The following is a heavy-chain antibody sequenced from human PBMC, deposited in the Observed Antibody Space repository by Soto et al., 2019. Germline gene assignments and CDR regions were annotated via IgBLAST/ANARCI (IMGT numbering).Heavy chain of an antibody. CDR3: AREGGEMITFGGVIGGWFDP. J-gene: IGHJ5*02. V-gene: IGHV4-59*01. CDR1: GGSISSYY. D-gene: IGHD3-16*02. CDR2: IYYSGST. Sequence: SETLSLTCTVSGGSISSYYWSWIRQPPGKGLEWIGYIYYSGSTNYNPSLKSRVTISVDTSKNQFSLKLSSVTAADTAVYYCAREGGEMITFGGVIGGWFDPWGQGTLVTVSS.